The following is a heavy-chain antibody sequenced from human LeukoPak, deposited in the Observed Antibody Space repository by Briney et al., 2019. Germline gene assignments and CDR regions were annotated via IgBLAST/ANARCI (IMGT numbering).Heavy chain of an antibody. J-gene: IGHJ3*02. V-gene: IGHV3-30*01. CDR1: GFTFSSYA. D-gene: IGHD6-19*01. Sequence: GGSLRLSCAASGFTFSSYAMHWVRQAPGKGLEWVAVISYDGSNKYYADSVKGRFTISRDNSKNTLYLQMNSLRAEDTAVYYCARDRAVAVAGTWDALDIWGQGTMVTVSS. CDR2: ISYDGSNK. CDR3: ARDRAVAVAGTWDALDI.